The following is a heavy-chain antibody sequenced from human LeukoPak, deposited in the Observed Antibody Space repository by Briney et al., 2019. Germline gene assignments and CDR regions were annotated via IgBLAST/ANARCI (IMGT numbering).Heavy chain of an antibody. V-gene: IGHV4-61*08. D-gene: IGHD3-10*01. CDR1: GGSISSGDFY. J-gene: IGHJ4*02. Sequence: KTSETLSLTCTVSGGSISSGDFYWSWIRQHPGKGLEWIGYIYYSGSTSYNPSLKSRLTISIDTSKTQFYLKLGSVTAADTAVYYCARVVYSGSWGYFDYWGQGILVTVSS. CDR2: IYYSGST. CDR3: ARVVYSGSWGYFDY.